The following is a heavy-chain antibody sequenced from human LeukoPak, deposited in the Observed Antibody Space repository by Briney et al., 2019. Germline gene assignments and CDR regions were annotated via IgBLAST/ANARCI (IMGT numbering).Heavy chain of an antibody. Sequence: ASVKVSCKASGGTFSSYAISWVRQAPGQGLEWMGGIIPIFGTANYAQKFQGRVTITADESTSTAYMELSSLRSEDTAVYYCARAMSSGWYSHLYYYGMDVWGQGTTVTVSS. CDR1: GGTFSSYA. V-gene: IGHV1-69*13. J-gene: IGHJ6*02. CDR3: ARAMSSGWYSHLYYYGMDV. D-gene: IGHD6-19*01. CDR2: IIPIFGTA.